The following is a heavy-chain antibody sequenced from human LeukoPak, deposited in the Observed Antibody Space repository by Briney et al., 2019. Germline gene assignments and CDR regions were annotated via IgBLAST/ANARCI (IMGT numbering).Heavy chain of an antibody. CDR1: GDSMTGYY. V-gene: IGHV4-59*08. J-gene: IGHJ4*02. Sequence: SETLSLTCSVSGDSMTGYYWTWIRQTPGKRLDWIGYILYSGSVNYNPSFKSRLTISVDTSIYQFSLNLRFVTATDTAVYYCARRAYSGNFFDFWGQGALVTVSS. CDR3: ARRAYSGNFFDF. CDR2: ILYSGSV. D-gene: IGHD4-4*01.